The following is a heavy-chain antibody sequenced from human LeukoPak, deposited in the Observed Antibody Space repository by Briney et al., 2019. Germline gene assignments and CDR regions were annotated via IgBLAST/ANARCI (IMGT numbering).Heavy chain of an antibody. J-gene: IGHJ4*02. CDR1: GFTFSSYG. CDR3: AKPPEVGATVGYFDY. CDR2: ISFDGSNQ. Sequence: GRSLRLSCAASGFTFSSYGMHWVRQAPGKGLEWVALISFDGSNQYYADSVKGRFTISRDNSKNTLYLQMNSLRAEDTAVYYCAKPPEVGATVGYFDYWGQGTLVTVSS. D-gene: IGHD1-26*01. V-gene: IGHV3-30*18.